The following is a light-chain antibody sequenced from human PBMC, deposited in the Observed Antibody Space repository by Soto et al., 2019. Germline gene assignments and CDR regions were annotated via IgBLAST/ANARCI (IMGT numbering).Light chain of an antibody. V-gene: IGKV1-5*03. J-gene: IGKJ3*01. CDR1: QSISNW. CDR2: WAS. Sequence: DIQMTQSPSTLSASVGDRVTINCRASQSISNWLAWYQQKPGKAPKLLIHWASSLESGVPSRFSGSGSGTEFTLTISSLQPDDFATYYCQLSNSYLTFGPGTKVEIK. CDR3: QLSNSYLT.